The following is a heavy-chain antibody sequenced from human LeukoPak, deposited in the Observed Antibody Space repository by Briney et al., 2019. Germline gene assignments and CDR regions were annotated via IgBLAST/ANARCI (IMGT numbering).Heavy chain of an antibody. D-gene: IGHD3-10*01. Sequence: PSETLSLTCTVSGGSISSGDYYWSWIRQPPGKGLEWIGYIYYSGSTNYNPSLKSRVTISVDTSKNQFSLKLSSVTAADTAVYYCARVNVLLWFGELFAYYFDYWGQGTLVTVSS. CDR3: ARVNVLLWFGELFAYYFDY. CDR2: IYYSGST. V-gene: IGHV4-61*08. CDR1: GGSISSGDYY. J-gene: IGHJ4*02.